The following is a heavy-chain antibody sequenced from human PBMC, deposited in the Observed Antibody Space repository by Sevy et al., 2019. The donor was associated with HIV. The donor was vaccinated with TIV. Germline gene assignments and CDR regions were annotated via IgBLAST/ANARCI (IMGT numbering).Heavy chain of an antibody. V-gene: IGHV4-39*02. CDR3: AREAGGYDYDYGMDV. Sequence: SETLSLTCSVSGGTIVSSGHYWGWIRQTPGKGLEWIGSIYYNGHTYYNPSLNSRLTIYIDTSKDQFSLNLSSVTAADTAIYFCAREAGGYDYDYGMDVWGQGTTVTVSS. CDR2: IYYNGHT. D-gene: IGHD5-12*01. J-gene: IGHJ6*02. CDR1: GGTIVSSGHY.